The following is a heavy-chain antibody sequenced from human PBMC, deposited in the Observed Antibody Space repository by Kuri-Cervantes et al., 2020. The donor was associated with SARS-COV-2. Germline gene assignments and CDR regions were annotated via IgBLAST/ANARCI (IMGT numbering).Heavy chain of an antibody. V-gene: IGHV4-39*07. J-gene: IGHJ4*02. CDR2: IYYSGST. CDR1: GGSISSSSYY. CDR3: ARMEVGGEVYTSGYDFWPYFDY. D-gene: IGHD5-12*01. Sequence: SETLSLTCTVSGGSISSSSYYWGWIRQPPGKGLEWIGSIYYSGSTYYNPSLKSRVTISVDTSKNQFSLKLSSVTAADTAVYYCARMEVGGEVYTSGYDFWPYFDYWGQGTLVTVSS.